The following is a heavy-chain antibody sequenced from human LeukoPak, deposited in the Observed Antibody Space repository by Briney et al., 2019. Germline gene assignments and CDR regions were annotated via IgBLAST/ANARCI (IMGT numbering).Heavy chain of an antibody. D-gene: IGHD3-9*01. CDR1: GFTFSSYS. V-gene: IGHV3-48*04. J-gene: IGHJ6*03. Sequence: GSLRLSCAASGFTFSSYSMNWCRKAPGKGLEGVSYISSSISTIYYADSVKGGFTISRDNAKNSLYLQTNSLRADDTAVYYCARVKYDILTGYSPYYMDVWGKGTTVTVSS. CDR3: ARVKYDILTGYSPYYMDV. CDR2: ISSSISTI.